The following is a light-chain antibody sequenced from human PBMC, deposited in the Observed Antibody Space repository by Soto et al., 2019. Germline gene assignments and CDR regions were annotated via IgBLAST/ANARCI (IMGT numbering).Light chain of an antibody. CDR2: DVN. V-gene: IGLV2-11*01. CDR1: SSDIGDYSY. CDR3: CSYAGRYTFV. J-gene: IGLJ1*01. Sequence: QSVLTQPRSVSGSPGQSVTISCTGTSSDIGDYSYVSWYQQHPGKAPKLMIFDVNKRPSGVPDRFSGSKSGNTATLTISGLQVEDEADYHCCSYAGRYTFVFGTGTKLTVL.